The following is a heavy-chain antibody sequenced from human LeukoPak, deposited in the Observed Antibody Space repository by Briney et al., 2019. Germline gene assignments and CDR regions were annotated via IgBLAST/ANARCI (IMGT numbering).Heavy chain of an antibody. CDR2: IYYNGNT. D-gene: IGHD1-26*01. J-gene: IGHJ4*02. CDR3: AGSPWDGIRGVGLDYLDY. CDR1: DGSINSYY. V-gene: IGHV4-59*01. Sequence: SETLSLTCSVSDGSINSYYWNWIRRPPGKGLEWIGYIYYNGNTNYSPSLKSRVTMSVDTSKNLFSLKVSSVTAADTAIYYCAGSPWDGIRGVGLDYLDYWGRGTLVTVSS.